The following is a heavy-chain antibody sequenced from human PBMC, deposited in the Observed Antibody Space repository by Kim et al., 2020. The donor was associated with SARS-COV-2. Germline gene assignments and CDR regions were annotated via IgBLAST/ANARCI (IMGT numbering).Heavy chain of an antibody. CDR3: ARYLGGGPDY. Sequence: SETLSLTCTVSGYSISSGYYWGWIRQPPGKGLEWIGNIYHSGSTYHKPSLKSRVTISVDTPKNQFSLRRGSVTAADPAVYYWARYLGGGPDYWGQGTLV. V-gene: IGHV4-38-2*02. J-gene: IGHJ4*02. CDR1: GYSISSGYY. D-gene: IGHD3-10*01. CDR2: IYHSGST.